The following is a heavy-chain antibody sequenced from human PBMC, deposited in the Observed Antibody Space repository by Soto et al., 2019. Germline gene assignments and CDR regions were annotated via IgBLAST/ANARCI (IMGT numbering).Heavy chain of an antibody. CDR2: ISTHNGNT. CDR3: AREGILGLFDAYDL. J-gene: IGHJ3*01. D-gene: IGHD3-3*01. Sequence: ASVKVSCKASVFTSSGISWVRQAPGQRLEWMGWISTHNGNTIYAQKFQGRVIMTMDTSTTTVYMELRSLRPDDTAVYLCAREGILGLFDAYDLWGQGSMVTVSS. V-gene: IGHV1-18*04. CDR1: VFTSSG.